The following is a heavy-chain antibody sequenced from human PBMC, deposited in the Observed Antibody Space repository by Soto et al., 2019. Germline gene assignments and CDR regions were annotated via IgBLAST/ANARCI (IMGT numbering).Heavy chain of an antibody. CDR3: ARVTGSGSYYDLLDY. J-gene: IGHJ4*02. V-gene: IGHV3-48*02. D-gene: IGHD3-10*01. CDR2: ISSSSSTI. CDR1: GFTFSSDS. Sequence: EVQLVESGGGLVQPGGSLRLSCAASGFTFSSDSMNWVRQAPGKGLEWVSYISSSSSTIYYADSVKGRFTISRDNAKNSLYLQMNSLRDEDTAVYYCARVTGSGSYYDLLDYWGQGTLVTVSS.